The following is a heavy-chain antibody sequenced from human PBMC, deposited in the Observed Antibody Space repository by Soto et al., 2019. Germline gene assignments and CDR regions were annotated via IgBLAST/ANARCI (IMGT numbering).Heavy chain of an antibody. CDR3: ARDTIRANGGYSYNWFDP. D-gene: IGHD3-22*01. CDR1: GYTFTDYY. J-gene: IGHJ5*02. V-gene: IGHV1-2*04. Sequence: ASVKVSCKASGYTFTDYYMHWVQQAPGQGLEWMGWINPNSGGTNYAQKFQGWVTMTRDTSISTAYMELSRLRSDDTAVYYCARDTIRANGGYSYNWFDPWGQGTLVTVSS. CDR2: INPNSGGT.